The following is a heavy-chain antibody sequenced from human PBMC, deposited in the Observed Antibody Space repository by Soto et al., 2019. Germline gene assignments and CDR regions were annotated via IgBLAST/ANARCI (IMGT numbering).Heavy chain of an antibody. CDR3: ARDCSSTSCHDAFDI. V-gene: IGHV1-18*04. Sequence: ASVKVSCEASGYSFTSYGISRVRQAPGQGLEWMGWISAYNGNTNYAQKLQGRVTMTTDTSTSTAYMELRSLRSDDTAVYYCARDCSSTSCHDAFDIWGQGTMVTVSS. CDR2: ISAYNGNT. J-gene: IGHJ3*02. D-gene: IGHD2-2*01. CDR1: GYSFTSYG.